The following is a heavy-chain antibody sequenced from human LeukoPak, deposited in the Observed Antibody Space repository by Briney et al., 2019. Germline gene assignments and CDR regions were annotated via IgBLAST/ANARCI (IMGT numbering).Heavy chain of an antibody. J-gene: IGHJ6*02. CDR3: AREERSSSSYYYYYGMDV. CDR1: GYTFTSYG. D-gene: IGHD6-13*01. CDR2: ISTYNGRT. Sequence: GASVKVSCKASGYTFTSYGVSWVRQAPGQGLEWLGWISTYNGRTNYAQKLQGRVTMTTDTSTSTAYMELRSLRSDDTAVYYCAREERSSSSYYYYYGMDVWGQGTTVTVSS. V-gene: IGHV1-18*01.